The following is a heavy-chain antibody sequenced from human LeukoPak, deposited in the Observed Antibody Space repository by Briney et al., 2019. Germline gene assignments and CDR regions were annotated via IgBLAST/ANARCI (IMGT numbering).Heavy chain of an antibody. Sequence: ASVKVSCKASGYTFTSYGISWVRQAPGQGLEWMGWISAYNGNTNYAQKLQGRVTMTTDTSTSTAYMELRSLRSDDTAVYYCARDAVTIFGVVITRIDYWGQGTLVTVSS. CDR3: ARDAVTIFGVVITRIDY. V-gene: IGHV1-18*01. J-gene: IGHJ4*02. CDR1: GYTFTSYG. D-gene: IGHD3-3*01. CDR2: ISAYNGNT.